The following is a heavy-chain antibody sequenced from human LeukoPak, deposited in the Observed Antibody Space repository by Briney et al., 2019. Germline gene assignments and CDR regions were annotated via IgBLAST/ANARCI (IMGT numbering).Heavy chain of an antibody. CDR3: ARDGNDCSSISCYADY. Sequence: GGSLRLSCGASGFTFSSYEMNWVRQAPGKGLEWVSYISSGGSAIYYADSVKGRFTISRDNAKDTLYLQINSLRVEDTAVYYCARDGNDCSSISCYADYWGQGTLVTVAS. D-gene: IGHD2-2*01. CDR1: GFTFSSYE. J-gene: IGHJ4*02. CDR2: ISSGGSAI. V-gene: IGHV3-48*03.